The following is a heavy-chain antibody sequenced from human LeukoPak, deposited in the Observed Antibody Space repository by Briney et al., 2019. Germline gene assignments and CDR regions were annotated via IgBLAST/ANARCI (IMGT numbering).Heavy chain of an antibody. CDR3: ARGGYSYGPFDY. CDR1: GYNFTTYW. V-gene: IGHV5-51*01. D-gene: IGHD5-18*01. CDR2: IYPADSDT. Sequence: GESLKISCKGSGYNFTTYWIGWVRQMPGKGLEWMGIIYPADSDTRYSPSFQGQVTISADKSIRTAYLQRSSLKASDTAIYYCARGGYSYGPFDYWGQGTLVTVSS. J-gene: IGHJ4*02.